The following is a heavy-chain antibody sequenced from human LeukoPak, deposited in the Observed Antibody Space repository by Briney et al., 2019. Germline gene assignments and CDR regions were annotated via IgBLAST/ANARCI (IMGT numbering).Heavy chain of an antibody. CDR1: GGTFSSYT. CDR3: ARGSTVTPFDY. CDR2: IIPILGIA. Sequence: SVKVSCKASGGTFSSYTISWVRQAPGQGLEWMGRIIPILGIANYAQKFQGRVTITADKSTGTACMELSSLRSEDTAVYYCARGSTVTPFDYWGQGTLVTVSS. D-gene: IGHD4-17*01. J-gene: IGHJ4*02. V-gene: IGHV1-69*02.